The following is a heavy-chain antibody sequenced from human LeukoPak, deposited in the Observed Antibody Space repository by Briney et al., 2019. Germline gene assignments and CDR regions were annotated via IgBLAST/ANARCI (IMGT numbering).Heavy chain of an antibody. D-gene: IGHD3-10*01. J-gene: IGHJ4*02. V-gene: IGHV3-7*03. Sequence: GGCLRLSCSASGLTFRRRWMSWVRQTPGRGWVWVANIKEGGSQKYYTDSVMGRFTISRHNHENSLYLLLKRPRAEDTAMYYCAGDRGYLQVDYWGQRTLVSVSS. CDR3: AGDRGYLQVDY. CDR2: IKEGGSQK. CDR1: GLTFRRRW.